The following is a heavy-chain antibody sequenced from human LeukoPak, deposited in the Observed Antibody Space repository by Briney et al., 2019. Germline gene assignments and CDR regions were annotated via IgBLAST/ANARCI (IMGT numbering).Heavy chain of an antibody. V-gene: IGHV4-30-2*01. J-gene: IGHJ4*02. CDR1: GGSISSGGYS. D-gene: IGHD6-13*01. Sequence: SETLSLTCAVSGGSISSGGYSWSWIRQPPGKGLEWIGYIYHSGSTYYNPSLKSRVTISVDRSKNQFSLKLSSVTAADTAVYYCARAKDYSSILNLDYWGQGTLVTVSS. CDR2: IYHSGST. CDR3: ARAKDYSSILNLDY.